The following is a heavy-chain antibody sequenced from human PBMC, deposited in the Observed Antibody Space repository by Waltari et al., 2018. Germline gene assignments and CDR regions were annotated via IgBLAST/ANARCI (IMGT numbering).Heavy chain of an antibody. Sequence: QLQLQESGPGLVKPSETLSLTCTVSGGSISSSSYYWGWIRQPPGKGLEWIGRIYYSGRTSYNPSLKRRCTISGETSKNQFSLKLSSVTAADTAVYYWAKGGGGVQPHLDYWGQGTLVTVSS. CDR3: AKGGGGVQPHLDY. D-gene: IGHD3-16*01. V-gene: IGHV4-39*07. CDR2: IYYSGRT. CDR1: GGSISSSSYY. J-gene: IGHJ4*02.